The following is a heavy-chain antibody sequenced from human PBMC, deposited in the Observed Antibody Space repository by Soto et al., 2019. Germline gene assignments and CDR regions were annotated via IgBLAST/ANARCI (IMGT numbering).Heavy chain of an antibody. Sequence: GGSLRLSCAASGFTFSSYAMHWVRQAPGKGLEWVAVISYDGSNKYYADSVKGRFTISRDNSKNTLYLQMNSLRAEDTAVYYCARDQNRIAAAGATDAFDIWGQGTMVTVSS. CDR2: ISYDGSNK. CDR3: ARDQNRIAAAGATDAFDI. CDR1: GFTFSSYA. D-gene: IGHD6-13*01. J-gene: IGHJ3*02. V-gene: IGHV3-30-3*01.